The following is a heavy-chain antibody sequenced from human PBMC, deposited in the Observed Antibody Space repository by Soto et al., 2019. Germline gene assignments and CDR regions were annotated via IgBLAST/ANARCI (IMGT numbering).Heavy chain of an antibody. CDR2: IRSKANNYAT. CDR1: GFIFSGSA. J-gene: IGHJ4*02. V-gene: IGHV3-73*02. CDR3: AKEQRGGIVVVPAAMRELLLSPIDY. Sequence: VQLVESGGGLVQPGGSLKLSCAASGFIFSGSAMHWVRQASGKGLEWVGRIRSKANNYATVYAASVKGRFTISRDNSKNTLYLQMNSLRAEDTAVYYCAKEQRGGIVVVPAAMRELLLSPIDYWGQGTLVTVSS. D-gene: IGHD2-2*01.